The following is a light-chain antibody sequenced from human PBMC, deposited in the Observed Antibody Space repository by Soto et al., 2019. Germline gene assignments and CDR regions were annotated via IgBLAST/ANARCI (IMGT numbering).Light chain of an antibody. CDR2: SNN. CDR3: AAWDDSLNGVV. V-gene: IGLV1-44*01. CDR1: SSNIGSKT. Sequence: SVLTQQPSASGTPGQRVTISCSGSSSNIGSKTGNWYQQLPGTAPKLLIYSNNQRPSGVPDRFSGSKSGTSASLAISGLQSEDEADYYCAAWDDSLNGVVFGGGTKLTVL. J-gene: IGLJ2*01.